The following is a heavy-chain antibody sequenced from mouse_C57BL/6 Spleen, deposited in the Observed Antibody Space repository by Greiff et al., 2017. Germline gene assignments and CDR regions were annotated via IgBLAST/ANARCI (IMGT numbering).Heavy chain of an antibody. Sequence: VQLQESGPELVKPGASVKISCKASGYAFSSSWMNWVKQRPGKGLEWIGRICPGDGDTSYNGKFKGKATLTADKSSSTAYMQLSSLTSEDSAVYFCARDRDGNLFAYWGQGTLVTVSA. CDR2: ICPGDGDT. D-gene: IGHD2-1*01. V-gene: IGHV1-82*01. CDR3: ARDRDGNLFAY. CDR1: GYAFSSSW. J-gene: IGHJ3*01.